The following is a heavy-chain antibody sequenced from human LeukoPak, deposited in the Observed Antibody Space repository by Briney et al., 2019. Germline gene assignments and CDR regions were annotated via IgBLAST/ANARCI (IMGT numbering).Heavy chain of an antibody. J-gene: IGHJ4*02. V-gene: IGHV4-39*01. CDR2: IYYSGST. Sequence: SETLSLTCTVSGGSISSSTYYWVWIRQPPGKGLEWIGSIYYSGSTYYNPSLWSRITISVDTSKNQFSLKLTSVTAADTAVYYCARRSTGTVDYWGQGTLVTVSS. D-gene: IGHD1-1*01. CDR1: GGSISSSTYY. CDR3: ARRSTGTVDY.